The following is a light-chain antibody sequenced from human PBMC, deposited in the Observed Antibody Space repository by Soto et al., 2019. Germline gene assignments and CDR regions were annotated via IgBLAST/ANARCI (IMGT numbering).Light chain of an antibody. Sequence: EIVMTQSPATLSVSPGERATLSCRASQSVRSNLAWYHQRPGQAPRLLIYAASARATGIPARFSGSGSGTEFTLTISGLQSEDFAVYYCQQYNDRPPITFGQGTRLEIK. CDR3: QQYNDRPPIT. CDR1: QSVRSN. J-gene: IGKJ5*01. CDR2: AAS. V-gene: IGKV3-15*01.